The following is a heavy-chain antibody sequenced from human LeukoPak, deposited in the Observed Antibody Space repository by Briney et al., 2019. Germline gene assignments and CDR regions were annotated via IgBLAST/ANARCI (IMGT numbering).Heavy chain of an antibody. V-gene: IGHV1-2*02. J-gene: IGHJ6*02. CDR1: GYTFTGYY. Sequence: ASVKVSCKASGYTFTGYYMHWVRQAPGQGLEWMGWINPNSGGTNYAQKLQGRVTMTTDTSTSTAYMELRSLRSDDTAVYYCARDGDCSSTSCYAGIRVSSAYYYYGMDVWGQGTTVTVSS. D-gene: IGHD2-2*01. CDR3: ARDGDCSSTSCYAGIRVSSAYYYYGMDV. CDR2: INPNSGGT.